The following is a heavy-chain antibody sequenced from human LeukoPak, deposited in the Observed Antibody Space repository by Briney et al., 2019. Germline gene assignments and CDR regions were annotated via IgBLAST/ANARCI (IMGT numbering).Heavy chain of an antibody. CDR2: IYYSGST. D-gene: IGHD3-10*01. Sequence: SQTLSLTCNVSGGSVSSGDSYWSWIRQPPGKGLEWIGYIYYSGSTYYNPSLKSRVTISVDTSKNQFSLKLSSVTAADTAVYYCARMVRGVLYYFDYWGQGTLVTVSS. CDR1: GGSVSSGDSY. CDR3: ARMVRGVLYYFDY. J-gene: IGHJ4*02. V-gene: IGHV4-30-4*01.